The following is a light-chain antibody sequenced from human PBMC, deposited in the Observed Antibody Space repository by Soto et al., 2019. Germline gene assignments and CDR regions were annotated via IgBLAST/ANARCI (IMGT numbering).Light chain of an antibody. Sequence: QAVGSQPASVSGSLGEAITISCTGTSSDVGAYNYDSWYQQYPGEAPKVIIYDVSHRPAGVSNRFSGSKSGNTASLTISGLQTQDEADYYCSSYTSATTYVFGTGTKVTV. CDR3: SSYTSATTYV. CDR1: SSDVGAYNY. CDR2: DVS. J-gene: IGLJ1*01. V-gene: IGLV2-14*01.